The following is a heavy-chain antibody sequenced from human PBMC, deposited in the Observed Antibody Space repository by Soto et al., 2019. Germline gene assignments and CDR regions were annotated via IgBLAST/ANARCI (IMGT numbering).Heavy chain of an antibody. CDR2: IYSAGNT. CDR1: GFSVSNNY. CDR3: ARDKGGGWYYFDY. V-gene: IGHV3-53*01. Sequence: GSLRLSCAASGFSVSNNYMTWVRQAPGKGLEWVSVIYSAGNTYYADSVRGRFTVSRDDSKNTVYLQLNNVRADDTARYFCARDKGGGWYYFDYWGQGALVTVLL. J-gene: IGHJ4*02. D-gene: IGHD6-19*01.